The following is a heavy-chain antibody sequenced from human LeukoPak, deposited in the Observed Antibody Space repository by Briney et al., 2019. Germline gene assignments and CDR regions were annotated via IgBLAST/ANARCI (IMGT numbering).Heavy chain of an antibody. CDR3: AGVYYGSGSLYYYYYYMDV. CDR1: GFTVSSNY. V-gene: IGHV3-53*01. D-gene: IGHD3-10*01. Sequence: PGGSLRLSCAASGFTVSSNYMSWVRQAPGKGLEWVSVIYSGGRTYYADSVKGRFTISRDNSKNTLYLQMNSLRAEDTAVYYCAGVYYGSGSLYYYYYYMDVWGKGTTVTISS. J-gene: IGHJ6*03. CDR2: IYSGGRT.